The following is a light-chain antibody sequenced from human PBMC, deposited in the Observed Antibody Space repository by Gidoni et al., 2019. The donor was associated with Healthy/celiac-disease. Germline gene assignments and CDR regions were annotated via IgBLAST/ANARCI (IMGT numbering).Light chain of an antibody. V-gene: IGLV2-14*01. Sequence: QSALTQPASVSGSPGQSITISCTGTSSDVGGYNDVSWYQQHPGKAPKLMIYDVSNRPSGVSNRFSGSKSGNKASLTISGRQAEDEADYYCSSDTSSSTLVFGTGTKVTVL. CDR1: SSDVGGYND. CDR3: SSDTSSSTLV. J-gene: IGLJ1*01. CDR2: DVS.